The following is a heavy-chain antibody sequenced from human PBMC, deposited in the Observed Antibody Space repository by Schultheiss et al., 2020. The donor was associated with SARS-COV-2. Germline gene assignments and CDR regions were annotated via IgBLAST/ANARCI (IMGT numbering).Heavy chain of an antibody. CDR2: IWYDGSNK. Sequence: GESLKISCAASGFTFSNYGMHWVRQAPGKGLEWVAVIWYDGSNKYYAASVEGRFTISRDNSKNTLYLQMNSLRAEDTAVYYCARATYYDSLTGHSRADGWYIDLWGRGTLVTVSS. V-gene: IGHV3-30*19. CDR3: ARATYYDSLTGHSRADGWYIDL. CDR1: GFTFSNYG. D-gene: IGHD3-9*01. J-gene: IGHJ2*01.